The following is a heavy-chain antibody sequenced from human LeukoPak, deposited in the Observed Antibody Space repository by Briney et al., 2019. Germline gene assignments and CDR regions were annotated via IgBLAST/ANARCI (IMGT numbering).Heavy chain of an antibody. V-gene: IGHV7-4-1*02. CDR1: GYTFTNYA. J-gene: IGHJ4*02. CDR2: IHPSTGNP. Sequence: ASVKVSCKASGYTFTNYAMNWVRQAPGQGLEWMGWIHPSTGNPAYAQGLTGRFVFSLDTSVSRTYLQISSLKAEDTAVYFCARAFQSLGGLSLPDYWGQGTLVTVSS. D-gene: IGHD3-16*02. CDR3: ARAFQSLGGLSLPDY.